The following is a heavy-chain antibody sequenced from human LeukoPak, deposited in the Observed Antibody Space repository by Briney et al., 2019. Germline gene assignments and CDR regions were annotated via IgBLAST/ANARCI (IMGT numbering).Heavy chain of an antibody. D-gene: IGHD6-13*01. V-gene: IGHV4-59*01. Sequence: SETLSLTCTVSGGSISSYYWSWIRQPPGKGLEWIGYIYYSGSTNYNPPLKSRVTISVDTSKNQFSLKLSSVTAADTAVYYCARESGKYSSSWYYFDYWGQGTLVTVSS. J-gene: IGHJ4*02. CDR3: ARESGKYSSSWYYFDY. CDR2: IYYSGST. CDR1: GGSISSYY.